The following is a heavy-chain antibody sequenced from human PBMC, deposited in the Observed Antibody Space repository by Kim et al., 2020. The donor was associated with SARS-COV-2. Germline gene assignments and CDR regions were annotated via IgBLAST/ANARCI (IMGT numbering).Heavy chain of an antibody. D-gene: IGHD6-6*01. CDR2: ISSNGGST. J-gene: IGHJ4*02. Sequence: GGSLRLSCSASGFTFSSYAMHWVRQAPGKGLEYVSAISSNGGSTYYADSVKGRFTISRDNSKNTLYLQMSSLRAEDTAVYYCVKGARYSSSPVHYFDYWGQGTLVTVSS. CDR3: VKGARYSSSPVHYFDY. CDR1: GFTFSSYA. V-gene: IGHV3-64D*06.